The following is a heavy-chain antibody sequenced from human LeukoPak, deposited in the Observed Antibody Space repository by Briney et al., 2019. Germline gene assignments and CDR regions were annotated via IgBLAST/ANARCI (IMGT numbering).Heavy chain of an antibody. CDR3: AREGISRKMDFDY. D-gene: IGHD2/OR15-2a*01. V-gene: IGHV3-23*01. J-gene: IGHJ4*02. CDR2: ITNDNYDT. Sequence: GGSLRLSCAASGFTFSSHAMSWVRQAPEEGLEWVSSITNDNYDTFYADSVKGRFTISRDESKNTLYLQMKSLRAEDTAVYYCAREGISRKMDFDYWGQGTLVTVSS. CDR1: GFTFSSHA.